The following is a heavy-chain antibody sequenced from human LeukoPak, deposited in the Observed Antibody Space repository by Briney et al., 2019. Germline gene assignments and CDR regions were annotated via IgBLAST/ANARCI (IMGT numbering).Heavy chain of an antibody. Sequence: GGSLRLSCAASGFTVSSNYMSWVRHAPGEGLEWVSVIYSGGSTYYADSVKGRFTISRDNSKNTLYLQMNSLRAEDTAVYYCARNAMVRGVIMEGWGQGTLVSVSS. CDR1: GFTVSSNY. J-gene: IGHJ4*02. CDR2: IYSGGST. D-gene: IGHD3-10*01. CDR3: ARNAMVRGVIMEG. V-gene: IGHV3-53*01.